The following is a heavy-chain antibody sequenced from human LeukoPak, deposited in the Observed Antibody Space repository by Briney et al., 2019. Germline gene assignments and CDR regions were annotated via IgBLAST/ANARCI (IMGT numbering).Heavy chain of an antibody. V-gene: IGHV4-34*01. J-gene: IGHJ6*03. CDR3: ARTSITMVRGSYYSDYYYYMDV. CDR2: INHSGST. D-gene: IGHD3-10*01. Sequence: PSETLSLTCTVSGGSISSYYWSWIRQPPGKGLEWIGEINHSGSTNYNPSLKSRVTISVDTSKNQFSLKLSSVTAADMAVYYCARTSITMVRGSYYSDYYYYMDVWGKGTTVTVSS. CDR1: GGSISSYY.